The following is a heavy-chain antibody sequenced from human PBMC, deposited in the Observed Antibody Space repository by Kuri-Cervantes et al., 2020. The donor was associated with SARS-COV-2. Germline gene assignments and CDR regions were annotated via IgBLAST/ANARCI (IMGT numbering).Heavy chain of an antibody. CDR2: INHSGNT. CDR1: GGSFSDYY. J-gene: IGHJ6*02. D-gene: IGHD2-8*01. CDR3: AREPGVIDNYYYGMDA. Sequence: SQTLSLTCAVYGGSFSDYYWSWVRQPPGKGLEWIGEINHSGNTNYDPSLKSRVTISVDTSENQFSLQLSSVTAADTAIYYCAREPGVIDNYYYGMDAWGQGTTVTVSS. V-gene: IGHV4-34*01.